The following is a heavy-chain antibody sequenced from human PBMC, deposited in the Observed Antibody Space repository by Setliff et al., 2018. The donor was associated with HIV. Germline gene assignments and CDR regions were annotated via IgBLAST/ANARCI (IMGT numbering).Heavy chain of an antibody. CDR3: ARQAYYYDSTGYWRAGFFDY. CDR1: GDSISSGTYY. D-gene: IGHD3-22*01. CDR2: IYYDGAT. V-gene: IGHV4-31*03. Sequence: TLSLTCSFSGDSISSGTYYWSWIRQHPGKGLEWIGYIYYDGATYYNPSFKSRLTISVDTSKNQFSLTLSSVTAADAAVYFCARQAYYYDSTGYWRAGFFDYWGQGTPVTVSS. J-gene: IGHJ4*02.